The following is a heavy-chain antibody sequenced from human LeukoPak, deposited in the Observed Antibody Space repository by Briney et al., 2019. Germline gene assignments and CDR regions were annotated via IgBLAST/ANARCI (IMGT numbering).Heavy chain of an antibody. CDR2: ISSSGSTI. Sequence: GGSLRLSCAASGFTFSSYEMNWVRQAPGKGLEWVSYISSSGSTIYYADSVKGRFTTSRDNAKNSLYLQMNSLRAEDSAVYYCAIGSSAWYYFDNWGQGTLVTVSS. CDR1: GFTFSSYE. CDR3: AIGSSAWYYFDN. D-gene: IGHD6-19*01. J-gene: IGHJ4*02. V-gene: IGHV3-48*03.